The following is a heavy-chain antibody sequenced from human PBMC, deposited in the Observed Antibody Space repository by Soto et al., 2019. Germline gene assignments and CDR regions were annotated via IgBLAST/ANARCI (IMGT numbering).Heavy chain of an antibody. J-gene: IGHJ4*02. V-gene: IGHV3-74*01. Sequence: EVQLVESGGGLVQPGGSLRLSCAASGFTFSSYWMHWARQAPGKGLVWVSRINSDGSSTSYADSVKGRFTLSRDNAKHTLYLQMNSLRAEDTAVYYCARVVSELEWSDYWGQGTLVTVSS. CDR3: ARVVSELEWSDY. D-gene: IGHD3-3*01. CDR2: INSDGSST. CDR1: GFTFSSYW.